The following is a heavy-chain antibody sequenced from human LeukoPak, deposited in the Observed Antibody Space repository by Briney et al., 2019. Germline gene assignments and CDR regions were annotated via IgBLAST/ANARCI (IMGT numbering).Heavy chain of an antibody. CDR1: GYDFINYG. CDR3: ARGGPFPSSSSAREDYLDY. J-gene: IGHJ4*02. V-gene: IGHV1-18*01. Sequence: ASVKVSCKASGYDFINYGISWVRQAPGQGLEWMGWRSIYNGNTDYKLQGRVTMTTDTSTNTAYMEVRSLRSDDTAVYYCARGGPFPSSSSAREDYLDYWGQGTLVTVSS. CDR2: RSIYNGNT. D-gene: IGHD6-6*01.